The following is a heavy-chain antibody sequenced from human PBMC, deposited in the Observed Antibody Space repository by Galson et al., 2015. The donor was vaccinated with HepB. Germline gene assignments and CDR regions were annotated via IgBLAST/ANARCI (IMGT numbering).Heavy chain of an antibody. CDR3: ARVFFPWAGSPYYFHGMDA. J-gene: IGHJ6*02. CDR2: IDSDERGT. CDR1: GFTFNNYK. D-gene: IGHD2/OR15-2a*01. Sequence: SLRLSCAATSGFTFNNYKIHWVRHVPGKGLVWVAYIDSDERGTKYADSVKGRFTISRDNAQNSAYLQINSLGVEDTAVYFCARVFFPWAGSPYYFHGMDAWGQGTTVTVSS. V-gene: IGHV3-74*03.